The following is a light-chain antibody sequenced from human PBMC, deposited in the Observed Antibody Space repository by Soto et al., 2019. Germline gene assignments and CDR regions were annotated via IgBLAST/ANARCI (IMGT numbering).Light chain of an antibody. V-gene: IGLV2-11*01. Sequence: HSALTQPRSVSGSPGQSVTISCTGTSSDVDDYNYVSWYQQHPDTAPKLMIYDVTKRPSGVPDRFSGSKSGNTASLTISGLQAEDEADYYCCSYAGGYVFEVIFGGGTQLTVL. CDR1: SSDVDDYNY. CDR3: CSYAGGYVFEVI. J-gene: IGLJ2*01. CDR2: DVT.